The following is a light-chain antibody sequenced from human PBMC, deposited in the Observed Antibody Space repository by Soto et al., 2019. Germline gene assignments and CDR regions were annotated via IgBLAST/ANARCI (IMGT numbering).Light chain of an antibody. CDR3: KQCYMGWK. J-gene: IGKJ1*01. V-gene: IGKV1-17*01. CDR2: AAS. CDR1: RDIGSD. Sequence: QMTTSPSSLSASVVYMITLTCRASRDIGSDLSWYQQKPGKAPTLLIYAASTLESGVPSRFSGTGSGTEFTFSITSLQPEDFGTYYCKQCYMGWKCGQGNMGDIK.